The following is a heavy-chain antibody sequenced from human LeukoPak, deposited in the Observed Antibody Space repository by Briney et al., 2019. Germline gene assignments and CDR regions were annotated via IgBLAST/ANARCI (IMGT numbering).Heavy chain of an antibody. CDR2: IYTNGST. D-gene: IGHD6-6*01. CDR3: ARGNSSSFCDY. CDR1: GGSINTYY. V-gene: IGHV4-4*07. Sequence: PSETLSLTCTVSGGSINTYYWNWIRQPAGKGLEWIGRIYTNGSTNYNPSLKSRVSISIDKSKNQFSLRLSSVTAADTAVYYCARGNSSSFCDYWGQGTLVTVSS. J-gene: IGHJ4*02.